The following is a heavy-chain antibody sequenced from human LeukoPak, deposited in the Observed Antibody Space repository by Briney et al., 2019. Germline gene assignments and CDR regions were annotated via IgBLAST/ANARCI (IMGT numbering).Heavy chain of an antibody. CDR1: GGSFSGYY. J-gene: IGHJ5*02. CDR3: ARARIYAYYYDSSGYEANWFDP. CDR2: INHSGST. Sequence: SETLSLTCAVYGGSFSGYYWSWIRQPPGKGLEWIGEINHSGSTNYNPSLKSRVTISVDTSKNQFSLKLSSVTAADTAVYYCARARIYAYYYDSSGYEANWFDPWGQGTLVTVSS. V-gene: IGHV4-34*01. D-gene: IGHD3-22*01.